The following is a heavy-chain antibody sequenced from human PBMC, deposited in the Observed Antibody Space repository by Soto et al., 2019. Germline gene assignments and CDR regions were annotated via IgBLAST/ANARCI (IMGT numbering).Heavy chain of an antibody. CDR2: IYYSGST. Sequence: QLQLQESGPGLVKPSETLSLTCTVSGGSISSSSYYWGWIRQPPGKGLEWIGSIYYSGSTYYNPAPTRRVTTSVDTSKNQFSLKLSSVTAADTAVYYCASRSLRFLEWLLNAEKHFDYWGQGTLVTVSS. CDR1: GGSISSSSYY. V-gene: IGHV4-39*01. D-gene: IGHD3-3*01. J-gene: IGHJ4*02. CDR3: ASRSLRFLEWLLNAEKHFDY.